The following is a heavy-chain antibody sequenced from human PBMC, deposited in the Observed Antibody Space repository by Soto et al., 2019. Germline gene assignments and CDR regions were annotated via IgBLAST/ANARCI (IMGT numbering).Heavy chain of an antibody. D-gene: IGHD3-10*01. CDR2: ISYDGSNK. Sequence: AGGSLRLSCAASGFTFSSYGMHWVRQAPGKGLEWVAVISYDGSNKYYADSVKGRFTISRDNSKNTLYLQMNSLRAEDTAVYYCAKDLGSYYPDYYFDYWGQGTLVTVSS. CDR1: GFTFSSYG. V-gene: IGHV3-30*18. CDR3: AKDLGSYYPDYYFDY. J-gene: IGHJ4*02.